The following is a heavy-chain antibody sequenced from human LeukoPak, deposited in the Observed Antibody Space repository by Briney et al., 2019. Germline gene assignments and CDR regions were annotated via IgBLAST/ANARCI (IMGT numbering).Heavy chain of an antibody. J-gene: IGHJ6*03. CDR2: IYYIGST. D-gene: IGHD2-15*01. Sequence: SETLSLTCTVSGGSISSYYRRWIRRPPAKGLAGIGYIYYIGSTNHKPSLQSRATIPVHTPNNQFSLKLSSVTAADTAVYYCARDSCTGRSCYNCMDVWGKGTTVTVSS. CDR3: ARDSCTGRSCYNCMDV. CDR1: GGSISSYY. V-gene: IGHV4-59*01.